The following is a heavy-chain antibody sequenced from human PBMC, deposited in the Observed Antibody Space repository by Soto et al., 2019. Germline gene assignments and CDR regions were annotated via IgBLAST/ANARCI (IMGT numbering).Heavy chain of an antibody. CDR3: ARLVRSLHVDY. D-gene: IGHD2-8*02. Sequence: PSGTPSLTCTFPGCSVHSDRHYWSWKRQTPGKGLEWIEHMFYSGSTNYNPSLKSRVTISGDTSKNQFSLKLSSVTAADTAVYYCARLVRSLHVDYWGEGAPVT. V-gene: IGHV4-61*01. CDR2: MFYSGST. CDR1: GCSVHSDRHY. J-gene: IGHJ4*02.